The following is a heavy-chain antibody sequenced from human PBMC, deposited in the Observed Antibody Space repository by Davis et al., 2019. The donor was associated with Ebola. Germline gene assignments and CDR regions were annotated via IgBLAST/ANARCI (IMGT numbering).Heavy chain of an antibody. CDR1: GYTFTGYY. CDR2: INPNSGGT. Sequence: ASVKVSCKASGYTFTGYYIYWVRQAPGQGLEWMGWINPNSGGTNFAQKFQGRVTMTRDTSISTAYMELSRLRSDDTAVYYCAREISSSGEDYWGQGTLVTVSS. CDR3: AREISSSGEDY. J-gene: IGHJ4*02. D-gene: IGHD6-6*01. V-gene: IGHV1-2*02.